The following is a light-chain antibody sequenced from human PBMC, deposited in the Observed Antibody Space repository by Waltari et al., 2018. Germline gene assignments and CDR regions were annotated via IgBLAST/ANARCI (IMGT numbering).Light chain of an antibody. CDR3: ATWDDGLSGWV. CDR1: SSNIGDHF. V-gene: IGLV1-47*01. Sequence: QSVVTQPPSASGTPGQRVAISCSGSSSNIGDHFVYWYQQLPGTAPKLLIYRHKQRPSGVPDRCSGSKSGTSSSLAISGLRSEDEADYYCATWDDGLSGWVFGGGTKLTVL. CDR2: RHK. J-gene: IGLJ3*02.